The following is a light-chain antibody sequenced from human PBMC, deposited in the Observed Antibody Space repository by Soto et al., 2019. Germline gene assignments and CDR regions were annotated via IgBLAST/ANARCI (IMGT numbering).Light chain of an antibody. V-gene: IGKV1-9*01. CDR2: AAS. CDR3: QQFKNYPIT. CDR1: EDISSY. Sequence: IQLTQSPSSLYASVGDRVTFTCRASEDISSYLVWYQQKPGAAPKLLIYAASALHSGVPSRFSGSGSGTDFTLTISSLHPEDFAVYFCQQFKNYPITFGQGTR. J-gene: IGKJ5*01.